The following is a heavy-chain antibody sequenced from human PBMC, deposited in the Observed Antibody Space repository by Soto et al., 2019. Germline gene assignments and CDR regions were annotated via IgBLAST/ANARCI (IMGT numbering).Heavy chain of an antibody. D-gene: IGHD3-3*01. V-gene: IGHV1-2*02. CDR3: ARGGGVGVAGSAAFDM. CDR2: INPATGAA. J-gene: IGHJ3*02. Sequence: QLHLVQSGAVVKKPGASVTVSCSASGYPVTAYYMHWVRQAPGRGLAWMGGINPATGAAKYTQTFQGRVTMTRDTSTSTVFMELSGLTSEDPAVFYGARGGGVGVAGSAAFDMWGQGTLVTVSS. CDR1: GYPVTAYY.